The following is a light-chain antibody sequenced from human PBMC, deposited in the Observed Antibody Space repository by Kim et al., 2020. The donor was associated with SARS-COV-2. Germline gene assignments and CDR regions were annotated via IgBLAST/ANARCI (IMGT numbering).Light chain of an antibody. CDR2: AAS. V-gene: IGKV1-12*01. CDR3: QQANSFPLT. Sequence: APVGKPITIRWRASQGISSWLAWYQQKPGKAPKLLIYAASSLQSGVPSRFSGSASGTDFTLTISTLQPEDFATYYCQQANSFPLTFGGGTKVDIK. J-gene: IGKJ4*01. CDR1: QGISSW.